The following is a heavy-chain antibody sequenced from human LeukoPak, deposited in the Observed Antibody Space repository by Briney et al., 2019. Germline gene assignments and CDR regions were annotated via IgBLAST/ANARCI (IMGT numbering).Heavy chain of an antibody. J-gene: IGHJ4*02. CDR2: IYYSGSA. V-gene: IGHV4-28*06. Sequence: SDTLSLTCGVSGYAMSSSDWWGWIRQPPEKELERIGYIYYSGSADYNPSLKSRVTMSIDTSNNQFSLRLNSVTALDTAIYYCAGGGKYYWAPDFWGQGTLVTVSS. CDR1: GYAMSSSDW. D-gene: IGHD3-10*01. CDR3: AGGGKYYWAPDF.